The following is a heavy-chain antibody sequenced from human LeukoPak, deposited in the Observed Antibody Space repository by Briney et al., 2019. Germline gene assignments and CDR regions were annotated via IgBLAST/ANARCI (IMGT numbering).Heavy chain of an antibody. V-gene: IGHV1-69*13. Sequence: GASVTVSCTASGGTFSSYAISWVRQAPGQGLEWMGGIIPIFGTANYAQKFQGRVTITADESTSTAYMELSSLRSEDTAVYYCARTLAWSGYSADYGMDVWGQGTTVTVSS. CDR2: IIPIFGTA. CDR3: ARTLAWSGYSADYGMDV. D-gene: IGHD3-3*01. CDR1: GGTFSSYA. J-gene: IGHJ6*02.